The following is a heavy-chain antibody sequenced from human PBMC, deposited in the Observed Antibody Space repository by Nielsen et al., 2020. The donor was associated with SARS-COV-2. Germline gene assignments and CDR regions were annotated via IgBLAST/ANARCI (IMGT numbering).Heavy chain of an antibody. V-gene: IGHV3-48*02. J-gene: IGHJ6*02. D-gene: IGHD2-21*02. Sequence: GESLKISCAASGFTFKNYAMSWVRQAPGKGLEWLSYISGSSDTIYYADSLTGRFTISRDNAKSSLYLQMSSLRDEDTAVYYCARGRDLRYYYYYYGLDVWGQGTTVTVSS. CDR2: ISGSSDTI. CDR1: GFTFKNYA. CDR3: ARGRDLRYYYYYYGLDV.